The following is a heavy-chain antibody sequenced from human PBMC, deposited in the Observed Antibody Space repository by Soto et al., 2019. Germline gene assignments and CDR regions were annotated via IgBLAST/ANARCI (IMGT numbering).Heavy chain of an antibody. CDR3: AKDRVGGTFYTPLGF. J-gene: IGHJ4*02. CDR1: GFNFNNYG. Sequence: GGSLRLSCQASGFNFNNYGMHWVRQAPGKGLEWVAVISYDGSNKYYADSVKGRFTISRDNSKNTLSLHLNTLRPEDTAVYHCAKDRVGGTFYTPLGFWGQGALVTVSS. CDR2: ISYDGSNK. D-gene: IGHD6-19*01. V-gene: IGHV3-30*18.